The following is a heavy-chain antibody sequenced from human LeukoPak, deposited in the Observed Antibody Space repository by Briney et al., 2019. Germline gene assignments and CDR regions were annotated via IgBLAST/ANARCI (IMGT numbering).Heavy chain of an antibody. CDR3: VGGAPNWGFDY. CDR1: GYTLTDYY. D-gene: IGHD7-27*01. Sequence: SVKVSCKVSGYTLTDYYIHWVRQAPGQGLEWMGRLNPNIGGTNYAQKFQGRVTMTRNTFISTAYMELTSLRSEDTAVYYCVGGAPNWGFDYWGQGTLVTVSS. V-gene: IGHV1-2*06. CDR2: LNPNIGGT. J-gene: IGHJ4*02.